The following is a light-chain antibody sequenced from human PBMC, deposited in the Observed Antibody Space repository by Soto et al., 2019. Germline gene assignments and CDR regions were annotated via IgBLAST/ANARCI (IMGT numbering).Light chain of an antibody. V-gene: IGKV4-1*01. Sequence: DIVMTQSPDSLAVSLGERATSSCKSSQSVLYKSNNKNYLSWYQQKPGQPLKLLIYWASTRESGVPDRFSGSGSGTDFTLTISSLQAEDVALYYCQQYYDSPLTFGGGTKVDIK. CDR3: QQYYDSPLT. CDR2: WAS. CDR1: QSVLYKSNNKNY. J-gene: IGKJ4*01.